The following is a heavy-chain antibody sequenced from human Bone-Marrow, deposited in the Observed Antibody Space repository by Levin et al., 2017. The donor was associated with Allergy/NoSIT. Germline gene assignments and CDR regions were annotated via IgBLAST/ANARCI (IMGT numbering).Heavy chain of an antibody. CDR2: VRSKPYGETT. CDR1: GFHFGDYS. CDR3: AKEMGRYYLDY. D-gene: IGHD3-10*01. V-gene: IGHV3-49*04. Sequence: GSLRLSCTTSGFHFGDYSLNWVRQAPGKGLEWVGLVRSKPYGETTAYAASVKGRFTISRDDSNNIAYLEMSSLTTEDTAIYYCAKEMGRYYLDYWGQGTLVTVSS. J-gene: IGHJ4*02.